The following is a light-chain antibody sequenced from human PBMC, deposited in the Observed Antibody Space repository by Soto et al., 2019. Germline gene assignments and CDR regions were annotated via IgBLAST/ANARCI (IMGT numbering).Light chain of an antibody. J-gene: IGKJ1*01. CDR2: DAS. CDR1: QSISSW. Sequence: DIQMTQSPSTLSASVGDRVTITCRASQSISSWLAWYQQKPGKAPKLLTYDASSLESGVPSRFRSSGSRTEFTTTISSLQPDDFATYYCQQYNSYSWTFGQGTKVEIK. CDR3: QQYNSYSWT. V-gene: IGKV1-5*01.